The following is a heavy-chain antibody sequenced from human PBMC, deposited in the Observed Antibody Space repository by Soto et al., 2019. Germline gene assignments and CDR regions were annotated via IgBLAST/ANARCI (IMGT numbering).Heavy chain of an antibody. CDR1: GGSISSYY. CDR2: IYYSGST. D-gene: IGHD3-10*01. Sequence: SENLSLTCTVSGGSISSYYWSWIRQPPGKGLEWIGYIYYSGSTNYNPSLKSRVTISVDTSKNQFSLKLSSVTAADTAVYYCARDIALIDYGSGSYYNWFDPWGQGTLVTVSS. CDR3: ARDIALIDYGSGSYYNWFDP. J-gene: IGHJ5*02. V-gene: IGHV4-59*01.